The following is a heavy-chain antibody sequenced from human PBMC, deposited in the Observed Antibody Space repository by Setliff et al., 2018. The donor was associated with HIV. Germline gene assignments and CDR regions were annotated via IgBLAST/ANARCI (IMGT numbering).Heavy chain of an antibody. CDR1: GGTFSTYT. V-gene: IGHV1-69*13. J-gene: IGHJ4*02. Sequence: SVKVSCKASGGTFSTYTISWVRQAPGQGLEWMGGIIPMFGTANYAQKFQGRVTITADESTSTAYMELSSLRSEDTAVYYCARGDSSGYYFNSYYFDYWGQGTLVTVSS. CDR2: IIPMFGTA. D-gene: IGHD3-22*01. CDR3: ARGDSSGYYFNSYYFDY.